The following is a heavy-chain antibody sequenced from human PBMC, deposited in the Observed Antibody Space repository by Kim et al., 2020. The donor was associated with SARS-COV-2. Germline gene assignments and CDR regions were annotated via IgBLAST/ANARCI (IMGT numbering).Heavy chain of an antibody. CDR1: GYTFTDYF. D-gene: IGHD2-8*02. Sequence: ASVKVSCRASGYTFTDYFIHWVRQAPGQRPEWMAYIHGGKGNTRYSEKLQGRVTITRDTSATTTYMELSSLGSEDTAVYYCARAMCTGGYCYWFDTWGQGTLVTVSS. J-gene: IGHJ5*02. V-gene: IGHV1-3*01. CDR2: IHGGKGNT. CDR3: ARAMCTGGYCYWFDT.